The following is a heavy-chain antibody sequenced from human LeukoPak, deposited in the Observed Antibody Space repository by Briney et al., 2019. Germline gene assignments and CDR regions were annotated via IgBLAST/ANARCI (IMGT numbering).Heavy chain of an antibody. CDR1: GGSISSYY. D-gene: IGHD6-19*01. J-gene: IGHJ4*02. Sequence: SETLSLTCTVSGGSISSYYWSWIRQPPGKGLEWIGYIYYSGSTNYNPSLKSRVTISVDTSKNQFSLKLSSVTAADTAVYYCARRPAGTYGALDCWGQGTLVTVSS. V-gene: IGHV4-59*08. CDR2: IYYSGST. CDR3: ARRPAGTYGALDC.